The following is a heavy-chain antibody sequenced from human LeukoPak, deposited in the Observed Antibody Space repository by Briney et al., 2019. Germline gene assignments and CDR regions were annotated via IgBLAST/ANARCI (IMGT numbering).Heavy chain of an antibody. CDR3: ARDFSGTELIDY. D-gene: IGHD1-26*01. V-gene: IGHV1-46*01. J-gene: IGHJ4*02. CDR1: GYTFTGYY. CDR2: INPSGGST. Sequence: ASVKVSCKASGYTFTGYYMHWVRQAPGQGLEWMGIINPSGGSTSYAQKFQGRVTMTRDTSTSTVYMELSSLRSEDTAVYYCARDFSGTELIDYWGQGTLVTVSS.